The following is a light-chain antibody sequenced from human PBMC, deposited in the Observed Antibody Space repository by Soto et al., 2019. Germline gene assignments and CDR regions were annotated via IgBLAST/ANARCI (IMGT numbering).Light chain of an antibody. CDR3: AAWDVSLSGYV. Sequence: QSALTQPPSASGTPGQRVTMSCSGSSSNIGSNTVNWYQQFPGTAPKLLIYNDNQRPSRVPDRFSASKSGTSASLAISGLQSGDEADYYCAAWDVSLSGYVFGTGTKLTVL. CDR2: NDN. CDR1: SSNIGSNT. J-gene: IGLJ1*01. V-gene: IGLV1-44*01.